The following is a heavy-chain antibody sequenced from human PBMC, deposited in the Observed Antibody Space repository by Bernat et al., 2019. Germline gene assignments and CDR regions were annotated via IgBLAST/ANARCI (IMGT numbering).Heavy chain of an antibody. J-gene: IGHJ5*02. Sequence: QVQLQESGPGLVKPSQTLSLTCTVSGGSISSGGYSWSWFRQHPGRGLEWIGHIYDGGSTYYNPSLRSRITISVDTSNNKFSLVLSSVTAADTAVYYCASGDSGSKVGSWGQGTLVTVSS. CDR2: IYDGGST. V-gene: IGHV4-31*03. CDR3: ASGDSGSKVGS. CDR1: GGSISSGGYS. D-gene: IGHD3-22*01.